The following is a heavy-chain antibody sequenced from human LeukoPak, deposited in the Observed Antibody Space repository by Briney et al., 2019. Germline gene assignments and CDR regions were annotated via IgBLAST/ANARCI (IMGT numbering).Heavy chain of an antibody. CDR1: GGTFSSYA. V-gene: IGHV1-69*13. D-gene: IGHD3-22*01. CDR2: IIPIFGTA. CDR3: ARGYNYGDSSGYLRLDY. Sequence: GASVKVSCKASGGTFSSYAISWVRQAPGQGLEWMGGIIPIFGTANYAQKFQGRVTITADESTSTAYMELSSLRSEDTAVYYCARGYNYGDSSGYLRLDYWGKGTWSPSPQ. J-gene: IGHJ4*02.